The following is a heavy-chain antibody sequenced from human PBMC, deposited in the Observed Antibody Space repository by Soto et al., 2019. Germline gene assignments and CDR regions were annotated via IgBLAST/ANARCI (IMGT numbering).Heavy chain of an antibody. CDR3: ARGGTTGGLDV. Sequence: QVQLVESGGGVVQPGTSLRVSCVGSGFTFRSYVIHWVRQAPGKGLEWVALTSYDGSDKYYGDSVRGRFTISSDNSRNTVELQMDSPRLEVTALYYCARGGTTGGLDVWGPGTLVSVSS. J-gene: IGHJ1*01. CDR1: GFTFRSYV. D-gene: IGHD3-16*01. V-gene: IGHV3-30*19. CDR2: TSYDGSDK.